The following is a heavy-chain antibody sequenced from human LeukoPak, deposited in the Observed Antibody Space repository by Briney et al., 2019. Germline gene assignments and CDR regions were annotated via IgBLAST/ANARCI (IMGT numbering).Heavy chain of an antibody. D-gene: IGHD3-3*02. CDR2: IYYSGST. Sequence: SETLFLTCTVSGGSVSSGSYYWSWIRQPPGKGLEWIGYIYYSGSTNYNPSLKSRVTISVDTSKNQFSLKLSSVTAADTAVYYCARVARDYFDYWGQGTLVTVSS. CDR3: ARVARDYFDY. V-gene: IGHV4-61*01. CDR1: GGSVSSGSYY. J-gene: IGHJ4*02.